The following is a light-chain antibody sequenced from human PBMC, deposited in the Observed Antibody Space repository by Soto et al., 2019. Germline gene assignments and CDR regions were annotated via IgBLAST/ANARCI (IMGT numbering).Light chain of an antibody. Sequence: EIVLTQSPGALSLSPGERATLSCRASQTVSDHYLAWYQQKPGQAPRLLIYGASTRATGIPDRFSGSGSGTDFTLTISRLEPEDFAVYYCQQYGGSPRVSCGGGTKVEIK. J-gene: IGKJ4*01. CDR2: GAS. CDR3: QQYGGSPRVS. V-gene: IGKV3-20*01. CDR1: QTVSDHY.